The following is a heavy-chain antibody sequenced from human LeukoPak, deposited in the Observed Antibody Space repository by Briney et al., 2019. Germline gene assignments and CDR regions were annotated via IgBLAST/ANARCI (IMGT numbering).Heavy chain of an antibody. CDR2: IHYSGST. CDR1: GGSISSYY. D-gene: IGHD3-3*01. CDR3: ARLWSSFDGFDI. J-gene: IGHJ3*02. Sequence: SETLSLTCTVSGGSISSYYWSWIRQPPGKGLEWIGYIHYSGSTNYNPSLKSRVTISVDTSKNQFSLRLTSVTAADTAVYYCARLWSSFDGFDIWGQGTMVTVSS. V-gene: IGHV4-59*01.